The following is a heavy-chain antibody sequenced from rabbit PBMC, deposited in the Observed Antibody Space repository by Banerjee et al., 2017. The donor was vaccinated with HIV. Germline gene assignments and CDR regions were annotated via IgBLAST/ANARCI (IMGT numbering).Heavy chain of an antibody. Sequence: QEQLVESGGDLVKPEGSLKLTCTASGFSFSNYWMCWFRQAPGKGLEWIACSFDGSSGGPYCAARARSRFTISTASSATVTMHMTSLTAADTDTYFCERSYGSSSSFGLWGPGTLVTVS. D-gene: IGHD1-1*01. CDR2: SFDGSSGGP. J-gene: IGHJ4*01. V-gene: IGHV1S45*01. CDR1: GFSFSNYW. CDR3: ERSYGSSSSFGL.